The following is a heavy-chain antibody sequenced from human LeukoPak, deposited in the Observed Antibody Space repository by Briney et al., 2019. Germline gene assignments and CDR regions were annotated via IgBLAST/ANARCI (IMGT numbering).Heavy chain of an antibody. CDR1: EFTFSYYW. J-gene: IGHJ4*02. V-gene: IGHV3-74*01. CDR2: INADGSST. CDR3: ARASSGSHGDY. Sequence: GGSLRLSCAASEFTFSYYWMHWVRQAPGRGLVWVSRINADGSSTNYADSVKGRFTISRDNAKNTLYLQMDSLRAEDTAVYYCARASSGSHGDYWGQGTLVTVSS. D-gene: IGHD1-26*01.